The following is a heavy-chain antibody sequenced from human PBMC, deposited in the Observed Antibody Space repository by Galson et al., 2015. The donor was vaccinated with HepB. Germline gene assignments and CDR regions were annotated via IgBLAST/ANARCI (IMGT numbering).Heavy chain of an antibody. V-gene: IGHV3-30*03. D-gene: IGHD1-26*01. CDR1: GFTFSSYG. J-gene: IGHJ3*02. CDR3: AYGSANYYTSGAHDI. Sequence: SLRLSCAASGFTFSSYGMNWVRQAPGKGLEWVAVISYDGSNKYYADSVKGRFTISRDNSKNTLYLQMNFLRAEDTAVYYCAYGSANYYTSGAHDIWGQGTMVTVSS. CDR2: ISYDGSNK.